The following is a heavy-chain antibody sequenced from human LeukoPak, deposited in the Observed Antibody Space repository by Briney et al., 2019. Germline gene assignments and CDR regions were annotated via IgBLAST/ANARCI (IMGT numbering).Heavy chain of an antibody. CDR1: EFTFSNYW. CDR2: INQDGSKK. Sequence: HPGGSLRLSCAASEFTFSNYWMSWVRQAPGKGLEWVANINQDGSKKYYVDSVKGRFAISRDNTKNSLHLQMSSLRAEDTAVYYCVFGRLGQDRENWGQGTLVTVSS. CDR3: VFGRLGQDREN. J-gene: IGHJ1*01. D-gene: IGHD3-16*01. V-gene: IGHV3-7*01.